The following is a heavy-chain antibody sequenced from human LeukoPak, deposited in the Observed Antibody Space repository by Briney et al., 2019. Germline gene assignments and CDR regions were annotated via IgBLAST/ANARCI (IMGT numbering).Heavy chain of an antibody. J-gene: IGHJ6*02. CDR1: GGSISSYY. V-gene: IGHV4-59*08. D-gene: IGHD1-26*01. CDR3: ARYSDSYYYYGMDV. Sequence: KASETLSLTCTVSGGSISSYYWSWIRQPPGKGLEWVGYIYSSGSTTYNPSLQSRVTISVDTSTNQFSLKLSSVPAADTAVYYCARYSDSYYYYGMDVWGQGTTVTVSS. CDR2: IYSSGST.